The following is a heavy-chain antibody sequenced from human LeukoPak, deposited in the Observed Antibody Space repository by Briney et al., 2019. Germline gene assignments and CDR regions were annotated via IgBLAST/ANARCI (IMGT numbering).Heavy chain of an antibody. CDR3: ARAGLLNDAFDI. CDR2: IGTAGDP. Sequence: PGGSLRLPCAASGFTFSSYDMHWVRQATGKGLEWVSAIGTAGDPYYPGSVKGRFTISRENAKNSLYLQMNSLRAGDTAVYYCARAGLLNDAFDIWGQGTMVTVSS. D-gene: IGHD2-15*01. J-gene: IGHJ3*02. V-gene: IGHV3-13*05. CDR1: GFTFSSYD.